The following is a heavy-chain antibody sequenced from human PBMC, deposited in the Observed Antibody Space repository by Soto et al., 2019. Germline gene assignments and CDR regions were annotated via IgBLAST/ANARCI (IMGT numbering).Heavy chain of an antibody. J-gene: IGHJ4*02. CDR2: IYYSGST. Sequence: SETLSLXCTVSGVSISSYYWSWIRQPPGKGLEWIGYIYYSGSTNYNPSLKSRVTISVDTSKNQFSLKLSSVTAADTAVYYCARLLDYWGQGTLVTVSS. CDR1: GVSISSYY. V-gene: IGHV4-59*08. CDR3: ARLLDY.